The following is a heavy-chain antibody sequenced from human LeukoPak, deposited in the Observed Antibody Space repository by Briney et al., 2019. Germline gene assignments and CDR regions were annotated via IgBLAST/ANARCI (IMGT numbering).Heavy chain of an antibody. CDR1: GDTFSSYG. D-gene: IGHD3-3*01. J-gene: IGHJ4*02. CDR2: IIPIVGST. Sequence: SVKVSCKTSGDTFSSYGISWVRQAPGQGLEWMGRIIPIVGSTNYAEKLQGRVTITADKSTSTVYMELRSLRSDDTAVYYCARGGITIFGVVITLDYWGQGTLVTVSS. CDR3: ARGGITIFGVVITLDY. V-gene: IGHV1-69*04.